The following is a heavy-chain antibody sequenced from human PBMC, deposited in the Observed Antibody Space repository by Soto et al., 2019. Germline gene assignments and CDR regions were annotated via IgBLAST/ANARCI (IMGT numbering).Heavy chain of an antibody. CDR3: ARATRFDAFDI. J-gene: IGHJ3*02. CDR2: ISADNGNT. Sequence: QDQLVQSGGEVKKPGASVKVSCKASGYIFTTYGIGWVRQAPGQGLEWMGWISADNGNTDYAQKLQDRVTMTTDTSTSTAYLELRSLRSDDTAVYYCARATRFDAFDIWGQGTMVTVSS. CDR1: GYIFTTYG. V-gene: IGHV1-18*01.